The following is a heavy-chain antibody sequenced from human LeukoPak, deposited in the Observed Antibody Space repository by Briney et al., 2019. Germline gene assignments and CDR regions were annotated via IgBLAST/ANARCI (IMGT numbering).Heavy chain of an antibody. CDR3: ARTGAGYYYYYMDV. CDR2: IYRSGST. Sequence: ETLSLTCIVSGYSISSGYYWGWIRQSPGKGLEWIGTIYRSGSTYSNPSLRGRVTISVDTSKNQFSLKPSSVTAADTAVYYCARTGAGYYYYYMDVWGKGTTVTVSS. CDR1: GYSISSGYY. V-gene: IGHV4-38-2*02. D-gene: IGHD1-26*01. J-gene: IGHJ6*03.